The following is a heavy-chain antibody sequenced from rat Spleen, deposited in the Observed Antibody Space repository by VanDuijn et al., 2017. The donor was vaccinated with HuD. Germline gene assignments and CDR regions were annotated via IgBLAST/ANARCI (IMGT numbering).Heavy chain of an antibody. D-gene: IGHD1-2*01. CDR2: IISDGSRT. CDR3: ATLDYSTYVPFAY. J-gene: IGHJ3*01. V-gene: IGHV5S10*01. CDR1: GFTFSDYY. Sequence: EVQLVESGGALVQPGRSMNLSCAASGFTFSDYYMAWVRQAPKKGLEWVATIISDGSRTYYRDSVKGRFTISRDNAKSTLYLQMDSLRSEDTASYYCATLDYSTYVPFAYWGQVTLVTVSS.